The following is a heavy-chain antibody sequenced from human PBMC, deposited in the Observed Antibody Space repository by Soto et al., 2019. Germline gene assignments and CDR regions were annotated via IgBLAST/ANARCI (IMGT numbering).Heavy chain of an antibody. J-gene: IGHJ4*02. CDR3: AKDRNSRTRLNIVREVISGIDY. CDR1: GFTFGSYG. CDR2: ISGSGEGT. Sequence: EVQLLESGGDLVQPGGSLRLSCAASGFTFGSYGISWVLHAPGKGLEWVSGISGSGEGTYYADYVKGRFTIFRGNSKDMVSLQMNSRRAEDTAVYYCAKDRNSRTRLNIVREVISGIDYWGQGTLVTVSS. D-gene: IGHD3-10*01. V-gene: IGHV3-23*01.